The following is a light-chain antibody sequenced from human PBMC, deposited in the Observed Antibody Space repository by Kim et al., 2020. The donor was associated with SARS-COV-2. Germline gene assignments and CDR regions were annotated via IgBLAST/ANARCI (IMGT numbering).Light chain of an antibody. Sequence: QSVVTQPASVSGSPGQSITISCTGTSSDIGGYHYVSWYQQHPGKAPKLVIYDVNKRPSGVSNRFSGSKSGNTASLTISGLQAEDETDYYCSSYTSNSTYVFGSGTKLTVL. J-gene: IGLJ1*01. CDR3: SSYTSNSTYV. CDR1: SSDIGGYHY. CDR2: DVN. V-gene: IGLV2-14*01.